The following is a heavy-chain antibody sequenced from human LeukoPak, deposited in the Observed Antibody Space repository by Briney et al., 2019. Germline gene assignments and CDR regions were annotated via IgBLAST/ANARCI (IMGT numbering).Heavy chain of an antibody. D-gene: IGHD5/OR15-5a*01. V-gene: IGHV4-59*08. CDR2: VYHTGHS. CDR3: ARHPFSVPFDY. J-gene: IGHJ4*02. CDR1: GGSTTNY. Sequence: SETLSLTCTVSGGSTTNYWSWIRQPPGKGLEWIAYVYHTGHSNYNPSLKSRVIISLDTSKNQISLRVTSVTAADTAVYYCARHPFSVPFDYWGQGALVTVS.